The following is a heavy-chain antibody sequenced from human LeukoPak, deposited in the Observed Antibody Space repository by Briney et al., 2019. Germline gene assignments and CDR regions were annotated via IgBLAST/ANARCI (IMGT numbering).Heavy chain of an antibody. Sequence: HPGGSLRLSCAASGFTFDDYAMHWVRQAPGKGLEWVSGISGNSGSICYADSVKGRFTISRDNAKNSLYLQMNSLRAEDTALYYCAKDIGGRYCSRTSCYAVDYWGQGTLVTVSS. CDR2: ISGNSGSI. CDR1: GFTFDDYA. CDR3: AKDIGGRYCSRTSCYAVDY. V-gene: IGHV3-9*01. J-gene: IGHJ4*02. D-gene: IGHD2-2*01.